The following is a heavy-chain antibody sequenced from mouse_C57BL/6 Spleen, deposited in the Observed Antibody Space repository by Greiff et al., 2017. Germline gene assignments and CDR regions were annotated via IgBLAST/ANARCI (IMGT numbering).Heavy chain of an antibody. CDR1: GYTFTSYW. Sequence: QVQLQQPGAELVKPGASVKLSCKASGYTFTSYWMQWVKQRPGQGLEWIGEIDPSDSYTNYNQKFKGKATLTVDTSSSTAYMQLSSLTSEDSAVYYCARKWGSTYWYFDVWGTGTTVTVSS. J-gene: IGHJ1*03. CDR3: ARKWGSTYWYFDV. V-gene: IGHV1-50*01. CDR2: IDPSDSYT. D-gene: IGHD1-1*01.